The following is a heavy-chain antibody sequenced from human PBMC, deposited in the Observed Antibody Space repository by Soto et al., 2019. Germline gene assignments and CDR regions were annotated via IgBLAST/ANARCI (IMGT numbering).Heavy chain of an antibody. CDR3: AKVVSIFGVADLGMDV. CDR2: ISGSGGST. Sequence: GGSLRLSCAASGFTFSSYAMSWVRQAPGKGLEWVSAISGSGGSTYYADSVKGRVTISRDNSKNTLYLQMNSLRAEDTAVYYCAKVVSIFGVADLGMDVWGQGTTVTVSS. V-gene: IGHV3-23*01. J-gene: IGHJ6*02. D-gene: IGHD3-3*01. CDR1: GFTFSSYA.